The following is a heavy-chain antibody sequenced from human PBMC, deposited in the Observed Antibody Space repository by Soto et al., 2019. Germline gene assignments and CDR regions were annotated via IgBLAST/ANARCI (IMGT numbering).Heavy chain of an antibody. J-gene: IGHJ5*02. V-gene: IGHV3-23*01. CDR1: GFTFSSYA. CDR2: ISGSGGST. Sequence: GGSLRLSCAASGFTFSSYAMSWVRQAPGKGLEWVSAISGSGGSTYYADSVKGRFTISRDNSKNTLYLQMSSLRAEDTAVYYCAKDGYCTSTSCSTNWFDPWGQGTLVTVSS. CDR3: AKDGYCTSTSCSTNWFDP. D-gene: IGHD2-2*03.